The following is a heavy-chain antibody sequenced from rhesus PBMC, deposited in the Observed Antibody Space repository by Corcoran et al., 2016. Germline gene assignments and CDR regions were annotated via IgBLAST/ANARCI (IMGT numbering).Heavy chain of an antibody. D-gene: IGHD3-9*01. Sequence: QVHLQESGPGLVKPSETLSLTCAVSGGFFRSYWWNWIRQPPGKGLVWIGEINGYSGSTDSTPSLQSRATISRDGSKNQVSLMLTSVTAADTAVYYCTSPIRYRFDVWGPGVLVSVSS. J-gene: IGHJ5-1*01. CDR1: GGFFRSYW. CDR2: INGYSGST. CDR3: TSPIRYRFDV. V-gene: IGHV4-80*01.